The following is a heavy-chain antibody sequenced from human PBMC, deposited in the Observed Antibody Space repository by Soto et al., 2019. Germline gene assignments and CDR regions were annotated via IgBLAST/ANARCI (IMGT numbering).Heavy chain of an antibody. J-gene: IGHJ6*02. V-gene: IGHV4-34*01. CDR3: AREEVAYYGSGDNLYYYYGMGV. D-gene: IGHD3-10*01. CDR1: GRSLSGYH. Sequence: SETLSLTCALYGRSLSGYHWSWIRQPPGKELERLAELHHSGSTNYNPTLKSRVTISVDTSKNQFSLQLSSVTAADTAVYYCAREEVAYYGSGDNLYYYYGMGVWGQGTTFTV. CDR2: LHHSGST.